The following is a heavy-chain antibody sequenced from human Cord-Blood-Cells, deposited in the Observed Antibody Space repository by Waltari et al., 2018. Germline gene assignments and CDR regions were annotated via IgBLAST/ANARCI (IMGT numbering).Heavy chain of an antibody. V-gene: IGHV3-23*01. CDR1: GFTFSSYA. J-gene: IGHJ4*02. CDR3: ALTMVRGVIVY. CDR2: IRGSGGST. Sequence: EVQLLESGGGLVQPGGSLRLSCAASGFTFSSYAMSWVRQAPGKGLEWVSAIRGSGGSTYYADSVKGRFTISRDNSKNTLYLQMNSRRAEDTAVYYCALTMVRGVIVYWGQGTLVTVSS. D-gene: IGHD3-10*01.